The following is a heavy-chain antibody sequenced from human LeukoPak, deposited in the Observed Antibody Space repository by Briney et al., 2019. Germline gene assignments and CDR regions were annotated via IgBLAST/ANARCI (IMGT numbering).Heavy chain of an antibody. V-gene: IGHV3-74*01. J-gene: IGHJ6*03. CDR1: GFTFSSYW. CDR2: INSEGSST. CDR3: ARTYCSSTSCHDYYYYYMDV. Sequence: GGSLRLSSAASGFTFSSYWMHWVRQAPGKGLVWVSRINSEGSSTTYADSVKGRFTISRDNAKNTLYLQMTSLRAEDTAVYYCARTYCSSTSCHDYYYYYMDVWGKGTTVIVSS. D-gene: IGHD2-2*01.